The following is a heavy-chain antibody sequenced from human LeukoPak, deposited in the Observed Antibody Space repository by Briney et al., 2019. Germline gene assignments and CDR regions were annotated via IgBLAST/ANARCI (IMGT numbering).Heavy chain of an antibody. CDR3: AKEWDGSGTRLGWFDP. CDR1: GFTFGSYA. J-gene: IGHJ5*02. CDR2: ISGSGGVT. V-gene: IGHV3-23*01. D-gene: IGHD3-10*01. Sequence: GGSLRLSCVGSGFTFGSYAMSWVRQAPGKGLEWVSLISGSGGVTYYADSVKGRFTISRDNSKNTLDLQMNSLRAEDTATYYCAKEWDGSGTRLGWFDPWGQGTLVTVSS.